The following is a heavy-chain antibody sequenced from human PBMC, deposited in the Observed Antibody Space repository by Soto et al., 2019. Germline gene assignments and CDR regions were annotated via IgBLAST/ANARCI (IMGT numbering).Heavy chain of an antibody. Sequence: EVQLLESGGGLVQPGGSLRLSCAASGFTFSNYAMSWVRQAPGKGLEWVSTISTSGGSTYSAVSVKGRFTITRDNSQNTLYRQMNSLRAEDTAVYYCARDGLGAYTYDSYYFDYWGQGTLVTVSS. D-gene: IGHD3-16*01. V-gene: IGHV3-23*01. CDR1: GFTFSNYA. CDR2: ISTSGGST. J-gene: IGHJ4*02. CDR3: ARDGLGAYTYDSYYFDY.